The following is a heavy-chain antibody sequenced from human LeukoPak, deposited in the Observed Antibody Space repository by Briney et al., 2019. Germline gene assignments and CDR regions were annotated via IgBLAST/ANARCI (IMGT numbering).Heavy chain of an antibody. Sequence: SVKVSCKASGGTFSSYAISWVRQAPGQGLEWMGGIIPIFGTANYAQKFQGRVTITTDESTSTAYMELSSLRSEDTALYYCARXLSGYDSSGYYYGYAYDIWGQGTMVTVSS. J-gene: IGHJ3*02. CDR3: ARXLSGYDSSGYYYGYAYDI. D-gene: IGHD3-22*01. V-gene: IGHV1-69*05. CDR1: GGTFSSYA. CDR2: IIPIFGTA.